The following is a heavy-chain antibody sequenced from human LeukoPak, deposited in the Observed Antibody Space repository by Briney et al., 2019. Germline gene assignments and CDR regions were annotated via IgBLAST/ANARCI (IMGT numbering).Heavy chain of an antibody. CDR2: IYYSGST. CDR1: GGSISSYY. CDR3: ARLPTSDYYYYGMDV. V-gene: IGHV4-59*08. D-gene: IGHD2-2*01. Sequence: SETLSLTCTVSGGSISSYYWSWIRQPPGKGLEWIGYIYYSGSTNYNPSLKRRVTISVDTSKNQFSLKLSSVTAADTAVYYCARLPTSDYYYYGMDVWGQGTTVTVSS. J-gene: IGHJ6*02.